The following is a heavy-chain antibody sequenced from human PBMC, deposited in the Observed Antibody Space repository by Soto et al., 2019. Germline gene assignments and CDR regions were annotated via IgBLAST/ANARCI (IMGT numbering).Heavy chain of an antibody. J-gene: IGHJ4*02. CDR1: GFTFSSYA. Sequence: GGSLRLSCAASGFTFSSYAMHWVRQAPGKGLEWVAVISYDGSNKYYADSVKGRFTISRDNSKNTLYLQMNSLRAEDTAVYYCARGIRHLVGPMSRFDYWGQGTPVTVSS. CDR3: ARGIRHLVGPMSRFDY. CDR2: ISYDGSNK. D-gene: IGHD1-26*01. V-gene: IGHV3-30-3*01.